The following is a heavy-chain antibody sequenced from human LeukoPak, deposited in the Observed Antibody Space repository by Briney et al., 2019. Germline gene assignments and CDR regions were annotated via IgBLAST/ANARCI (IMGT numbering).Heavy chain of an antibody. CDR3: ARDPGGTADYYYYYMDV. CDR1: GGSISSGSYY. V-gene: IGHV4-61*02. Sequence: SETLSLTCTVSGGSISSGSYYWSWIRQPAGKGLEWIGRIYTSGSTNYNPSLKSRVTISVDTTKNQFSLKLSSVTAADTAVYYCARDPGGTADYYYYYMDVWGKGTTVTVSS. CDR2: IYTSGST. D-gene: IGHD6-13*01. J-gene: IGHJ6*03.